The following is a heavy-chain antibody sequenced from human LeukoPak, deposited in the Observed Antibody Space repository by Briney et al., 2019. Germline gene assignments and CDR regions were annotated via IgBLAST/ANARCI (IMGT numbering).Heavy chain of an antibody. CDR3: ARGLRYSYGSEYYYMDV. CDR1: GFIFNTFG. J-gene: IGHJ6*03. Sequence: GGSLRLSCAASGFIFNTFGMHWVRQAPGKALEWVAFIRYDGSITYYGDSVKGRFTISRDNSKNSLYLQMNSLRAEDTALYYCARGLRYSYGSEYYYMDVWGKGTTVTVSS. D-gene: IGHD5-18*01. V-gene: IGHV3-30*02. CDR2: IRYDGSIT.